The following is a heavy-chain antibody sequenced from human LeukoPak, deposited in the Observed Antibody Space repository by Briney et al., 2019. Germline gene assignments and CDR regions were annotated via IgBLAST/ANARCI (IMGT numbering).Heavy chain of an antibody. CDR1: GGSISSGGYS. CDR2: IYHSGST. CDR3: ARGFPEDWFDP. V-gene: IGHV4-30-2*01. D-gene: IGHD1-14*01. Sequence: PSETLSLTCAVSGGSISSGGYSWSWIRQPPGKGLEWIGYIYHSGSTYYNPSLKSRVTISVDTSKNQFSLKLSSVTAADTAVYYCARGFPEDWFDPWGQGTLVTVSS. J-gene: IGHJ5*02.